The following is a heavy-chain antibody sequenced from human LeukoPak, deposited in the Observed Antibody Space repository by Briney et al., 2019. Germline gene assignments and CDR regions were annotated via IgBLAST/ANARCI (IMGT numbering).Heavy chain of an antibody. CDR1: GFNFSCYD. Sequence: PGESLRLSCGTSGFNFSCYDMPRVRQATGKGLEWVSAIGTAGDTYYPGSVKGRFTISRENAKNSLYLQMNSLRAGDTAVYYCARELWGPEYWGQGTLVTVSS. J-gene: IGHJ4*02. CDR2: IGTAGDT. D-gene: IGHD1-14*01. CDR3: ARELWGPEY. V-gene: IGHV3-13*01.